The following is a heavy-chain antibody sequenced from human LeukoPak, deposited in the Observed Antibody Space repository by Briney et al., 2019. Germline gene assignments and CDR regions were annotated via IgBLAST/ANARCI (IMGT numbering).Heavy chain of an antibody. CDR2: IYYSGST. CDR3: ARGFIMYGDYQDAFDI. Sequence: SETLSLTCTVSGGSSISYYWNWIRQPPGKGLEWIGYIYYSGSTKYNPSLKSRVTISVVTFKNQFSLRLNSVTAADTAVYYCARGFIMYGDYQDAFDIWGQGTMVTVSS. CDR1: GGSSISYY. J-gene: IGHJ3*02. V-gene: IGHV4-59*01. D-gene: IGHD4-17*01.